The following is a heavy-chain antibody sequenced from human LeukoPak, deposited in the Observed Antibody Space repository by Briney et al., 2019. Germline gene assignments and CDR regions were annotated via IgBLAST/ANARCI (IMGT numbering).Heavy chain of an antibody. CDR1: GFTFSNYA. J-gene: IGHJ6*03. CDR3: ARSLATSYYYMDD. Sequence: GRSLRLSCAASGFTFSNYAMHWVRQAPGKGLEWVAVISYDGSNKFYADSVKGRFTISRDNSKNTLHLQMNSLRAEDTAVYYCARSLATSYYYMDDWGKGTTVTVSS. V-gene: IGHV3-30*04. D-gene: IGHD5-12*01. CDR2: ISYDGSNK.